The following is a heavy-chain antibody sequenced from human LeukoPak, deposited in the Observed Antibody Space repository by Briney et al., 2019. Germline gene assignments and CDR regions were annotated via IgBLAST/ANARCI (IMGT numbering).Heavy chain of an antibody. Sequence: ASVKVSCKASGGTFSSYAISWVRQAPGQGLEWIGRIIPIFGTANYAQKFQGRVTITTDESTSTAYMELNSLRSEDTAVYYCARARKGYYYDSSGYGDFDYWGQGTLVTVSS. D-gene: IGHD3-22*01. J-gene: IGHJ4*02. V-gene: IGHV1-69*05. CDR3: ARARKGYYYDSSGYGDFDY. CDR2: IIPIFGTA. CDR1: GGTFSSYA.